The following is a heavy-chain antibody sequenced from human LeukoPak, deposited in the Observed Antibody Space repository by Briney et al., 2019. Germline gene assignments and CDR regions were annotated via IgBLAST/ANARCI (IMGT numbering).Heavy chain of an antibody. CDR2: FDPEEGET. V-gene: IGHV1-24*01. J-gene: IGHJ5*02. Sequence: ASVKVSCKVSGYTLTELSMHWVRQAPGKGLEWMGGFDPEEGETIYAQKFQGRVTMTEDTSTDTAYMELSSLRSEDTAVYYCATASGDSPKNNWFDPWGQGTLVTVSS. CDR3: ATASGDSPKNNWFDP. D-gene: IGHD4-17*01. CDR1: GYTLTELS.